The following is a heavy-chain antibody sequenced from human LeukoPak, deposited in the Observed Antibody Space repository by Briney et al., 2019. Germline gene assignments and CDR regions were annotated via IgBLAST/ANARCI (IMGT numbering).Heavy chain of an antibody. CDR1: GYTFTSYY. CDR2: INPSGGST. V-gene: IGHV1-46*01. J-gene: IGHJ4*02. D-gene: IGHD3-22*01. CDR3: AREGGYYDSSGYSGPFDY. Sequence: ASVKVSCKASGYTFTSYYMHWVRQAPGQGLEWMGIINPSGGSTTYAQKFQGRVTMTRDTSTSTVYMELSSLRSEDTAVYYCAREGGYYDSSGYSGPFDYWGQGTLVTVSS.